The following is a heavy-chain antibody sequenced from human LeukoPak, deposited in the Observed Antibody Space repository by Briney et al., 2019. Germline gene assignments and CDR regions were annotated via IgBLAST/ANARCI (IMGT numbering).Heavy chain of an antibody. CDR2: MNPNSGNT. D-gene: IGHD2-8*01. Sequence: ASVKVSCKASGYTFSNFDISWVRQATGQGLEWMGWMNPNSGNTGYAGKFQGRIAMNRDTSINIAYMELSSLTSEDTAVYYCARNGGLADWWGQGTLVTVSS. V-gene: IGHV1-8*01. J-gene: IGHJ4*02. CDR3: ARNGGLADW. CDR1: GYTFSNFD.